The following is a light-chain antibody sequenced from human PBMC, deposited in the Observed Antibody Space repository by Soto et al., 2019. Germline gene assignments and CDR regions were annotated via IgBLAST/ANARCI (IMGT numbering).Light chain of an antibody. CDR1: SSDVGGYKY. J-gene: IGLJ1*01. Sequence: QSALTQPPSASGSPGQSVTISCTGTSSDVGGYKYVSWYQQHPGKVPKLMIYEVSKRPSGVPDRFSGSRSGNTASLTVSGLQAEDEADYYCTSYTSSSTLDVFGTGTKVTVL. CDR3: TSYTSSSTLDV. V-gene: IGLV2-8*01. CDR2: EVS.